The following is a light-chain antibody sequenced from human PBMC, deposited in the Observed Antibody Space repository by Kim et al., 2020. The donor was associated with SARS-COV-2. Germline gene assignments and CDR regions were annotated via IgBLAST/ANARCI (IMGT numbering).Light chain of an antibody. Sequence: GRSVSISCFGSSSNIGSNSVNWDQQIPGTAPSLLIYRNSQRPSGVPDRFSGSKSGTSASLAISGLQSEDEADYNCAAWDDSLNALIFGGGTQLTVL. CDR1: SSNIGSNS. J-gene: IGLJ2*01. CDR2: RNS. CDR3: AAWDDSLNALI. V-gene: IGLV1-44*01.